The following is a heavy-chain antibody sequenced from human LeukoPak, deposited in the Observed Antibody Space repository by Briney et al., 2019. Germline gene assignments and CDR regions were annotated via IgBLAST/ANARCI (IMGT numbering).Heavy chain of an antibody. J-gene: IGHJ4*02. CDR2: IYYSGST. Sequence: PSETLSLTCTVSGGSISSNYWSWIRQPPGKGLERLGYIYYSGSTNYNPSLKSRVTISVDTSKNQFSLKVRSVTAADTAVYYCARLAHGAYVWGTNRLYFFDHWGQGTLVTVSS. CDR1: GGSISSNY. D-gene: IGHD3-16*02. CDR3: ARLAHGAYVWGTNRLYFFDH. V-gene: IGHV4-59*01.